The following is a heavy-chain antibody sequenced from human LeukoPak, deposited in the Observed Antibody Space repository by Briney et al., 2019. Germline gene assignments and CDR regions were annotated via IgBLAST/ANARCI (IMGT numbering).Heavy chain of an antibody. J-gene: IGHJ4*02. V-gene: IGHV1-69*05. CDR1: GGTFSSYA. D-gene: IGHD3-22*01. CDR3: ARDAVGYDSSGYYYRY. CDR2: TIPIFGTA. Sequence: SVKVSCKASGGTFSSYAISWVRQAPGQGLEWMGRTIPIFGTANYAQKFQGRVTITTDESTSTAYMELSSLRSEDTAVYYCARDAVGYDSSGYYYRYWGQGTLVTVSS.